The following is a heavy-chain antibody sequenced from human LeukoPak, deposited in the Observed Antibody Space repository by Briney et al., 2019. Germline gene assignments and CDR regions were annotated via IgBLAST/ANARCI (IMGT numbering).Heavy chain of an antibody. CDR3: ARDKEDLHYDILTGDFIYSYAMDV. CDR1: GGSISSSSYY. J-gene: IGHJ6*02. Sequence: PSETLSLTCTVSGGSISSSSYYWGWIRQPPGKGLEWIGSIYYSGSTYYNPSLKSRVTISVDTSKNQFSLKLNSVTPADTAVYFCARDKEDLHYDILTGDFIYSYAMDVWGHGTTVTVSS. D-gene: IGHD3-9*01. V-gene: IGHV4-39*02. CDR2: IYYSGST.